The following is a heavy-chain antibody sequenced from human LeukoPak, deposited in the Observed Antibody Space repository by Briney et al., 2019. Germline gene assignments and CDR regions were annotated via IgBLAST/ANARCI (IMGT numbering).Heavy chain of an antibody. Sequence: ASVTVSCKASGYTFTSYGISWVRPAPGQGLEWMGWISAYNGNTNYAQKLQGRVTMTTDTSTSTAYMELRSLRSDDTAVYYCARDVHPGYYDILTGYSHFDYWGQGTLVTVSS. D-gene: IGHD3-9*01. CDR1: GYTFTSYG. CDR2: ISAYNGNT. V-gene: IGHV1-18*01. J-gene: IGHJ4*02. CDR3: ARDVHPGYYDILTGYSHFDY.